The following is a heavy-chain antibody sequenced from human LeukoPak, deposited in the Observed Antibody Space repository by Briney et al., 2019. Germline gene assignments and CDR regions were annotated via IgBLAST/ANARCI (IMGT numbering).Heavy chain of an antibody. J-gene: IGHJ4*02. Sequence: GALRLSCAASGFTFSSYAMHWVRQAPGKGLEYVSAISSNGGSTYYGNSVKGRFAISRDNSKNTLYLQMGSLRAEDMAVYYCARFYCSTTSCLFDYWGQGTLVTVSS. V-gene: IGHV3-64*01. CDR3: ARFYCSTTSCLFDY. D-gene: IGHD2-2*01. CDR2: ISSNGGST. CDR1: GFTFSSYA.